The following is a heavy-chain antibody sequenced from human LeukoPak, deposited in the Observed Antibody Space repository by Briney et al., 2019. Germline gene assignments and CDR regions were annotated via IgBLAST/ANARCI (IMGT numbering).Heavy chain of an antibody. CDR1: GFTFSSYA. Sequence: GGSLRLSCAASGFTFSSYAMSWVRQAPGKGLEWVSAISGSGGSTYYADSVKGRFTISRDNSKNTLYLQMNSLRAEDTAVYYCAKDYYDSSGYPFYYYYYYMDVWGKGTTVTVSS. V-gene: IGHV3-23*01. J-gene: IGHJ6*03. CDR3: AKDYYDSSGYPFYYYYYYMDV. D-gene: IGHD3-22*01. CDR2: ISGSGGST.